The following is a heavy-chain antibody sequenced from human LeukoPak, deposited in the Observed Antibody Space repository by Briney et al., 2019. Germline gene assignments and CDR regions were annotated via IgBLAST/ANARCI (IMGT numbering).Heavy chain of an antibody. V-gene: IGHV1-69*13. D-gene: IGHD5-12*01. CDR3: ARDIWESGYAPKGAYYYYMDV. Sequence: SVKVSCKASGGTFSSYAIRWVRQAPGQGLEWMGGIIPIFGTANYAQKFQGRVTITADESTSTAYMELSSLRSEDTAVYYCARDIWESGYAPKGAYYYYMDVWGKGTTVTVSS. CDR1: GGTFSSYA. CDR2: IIPIFGTA. J-gene: IGHJ6*03.